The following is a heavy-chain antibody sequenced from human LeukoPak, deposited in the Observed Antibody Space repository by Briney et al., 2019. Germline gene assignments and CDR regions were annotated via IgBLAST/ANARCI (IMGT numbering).Heavy chain of an antibody. V-gene: IGHV3-30*04. D-gene: IGHD1-26*01. CDR3: ARSFSGSYPDFDY. CDR2: ISYDGSNK. CDR1: GFIFRSYA. Sequence: GGSLRLSCAASGFIFRSYAMHWVRQAPGKGLEWVALISYDGSNKYYADSVKGRFTISRDNSKNTLYLQMNSLRVEDTAVYYCARSFSGSYPDFDYWGRGALVTVFS. J-gene: IGHJ4*02.